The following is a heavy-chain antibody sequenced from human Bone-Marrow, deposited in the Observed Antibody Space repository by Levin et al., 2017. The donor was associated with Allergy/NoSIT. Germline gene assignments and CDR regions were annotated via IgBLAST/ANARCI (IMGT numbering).Heavy chain of an antibody. D-gene: IGHD3-22*01. CDR2: IKSKTDGGTT. CDR3: TTGSLVVVTFDFDY. J-gene: IGHJ4*02. CDR1: GFTFSNAW. V-gene: IGHV3-15*01. Sequence: GGSLRLSCAASGFTFSNAWMSWVRQAPGKGLEWVGRIKSKTDGGTTDYAAPVKGRFTISRDDSKNTLYLQMNSLKTEDTAVYYCTTGSLVVVTFDFDYWGQGTLVTVSS.